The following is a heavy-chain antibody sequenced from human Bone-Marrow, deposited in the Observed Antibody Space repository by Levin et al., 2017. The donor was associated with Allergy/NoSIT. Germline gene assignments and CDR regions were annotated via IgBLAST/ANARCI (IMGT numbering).Heavy chain of an antibody. J-gene: IGHJ4*02. V-gene: IGHV3-30*18. CDR2: ISYDGNNK. D-gene: IGHD2/OR15-2a*01. Sequence: GESLKISCAASGFTFSDYAIHWFRQPPGKGLEWVAVISYDGNNKKYADSVKGRFTISRDNSKNTLYLQMNSLTAEDTAVYYCAKDRFYGPVGPRLPDVWGQGTLVTLSS. CDR1: GFTFSDYA. CDR3: AKDRFYGPVGPRLPDV.